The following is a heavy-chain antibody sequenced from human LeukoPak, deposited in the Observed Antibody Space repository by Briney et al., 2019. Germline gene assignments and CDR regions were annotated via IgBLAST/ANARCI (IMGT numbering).Heavy chain of an antibody. CDR3: ARDRNHGSSPSYYFDH. CDR2: ISFDGTNK. CDR1: GFTFSGYA. J-gene: IGHJ5*02. D-gene: IGHD2-8*01. V-gene: IGHV3-30*04. Sequence: GGSLRLSCVASGFTFSGYAVHWVRQAPGKGLQWVTVISFDGTNKYYADSVKGRFSLSRDNSKNTVYLQMNSLRNEDTAVYYCARDRNHGSSPSYYFDHWGQGSLVTVSS.